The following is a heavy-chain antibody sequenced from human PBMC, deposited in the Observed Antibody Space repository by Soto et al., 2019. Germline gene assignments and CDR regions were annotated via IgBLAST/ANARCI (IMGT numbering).Heavy chain of an antibody. J-gene: IGHJ6*02. V-gene: IGHV3-21*01. CDR3: ARDDTRVVAANYYYYGMDV. D-gene: IGHD2-15*01. Sequence: PGGSLRLSCAASGFTFSSYSMNWVRQAPGKGLEWVSSISSSSSYIYYADSVKGRFTISRDNAKNSLYLQMNSLRAEDTAVYYCARDDTRVVAANYYYYGMDVWGQGTTVTVSS. CDR1: GFTFSSYS. CDR2: ISSSSSYI.